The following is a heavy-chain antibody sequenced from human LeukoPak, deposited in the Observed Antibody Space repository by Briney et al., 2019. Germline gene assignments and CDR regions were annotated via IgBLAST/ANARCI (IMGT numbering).Heavy chain of an antibody. CDR2: INAKSDDT. D-gene: IGHD3-16*01. Sequence: ASVKVSCKASGYMFNDYYMYWVRQAPRQGLEWMGWINAKSDDTSSTQSFRGRVTMTRDTTISAAYMELSGLRSDDTATYYCASAGGGLHSTDVWGQGTTVTVSS. J-gene: IGHJ6*02. V-gene: IGHV1-2*02. CDR1: GYMFNDYY. CDR3: ASAGGGLHSTDV.